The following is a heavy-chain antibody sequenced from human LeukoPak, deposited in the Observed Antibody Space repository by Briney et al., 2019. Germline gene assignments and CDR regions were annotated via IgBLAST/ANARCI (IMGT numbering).Heavy chain of an antibody. Sequence: SGTLSLTCSVSGGSLSTYYWSWIRQPPGKGLEWIGYIYFSGSTNYNPSLKSRVTISVDTSKNQFSLNVNSVTAADTAVYYCARIGYSFRDDFWGQGTLVTVSS. D-gene: IGHD5-18*01. CDR2: IYFSGST. CDR1: GGSLSTYY. J-gene: IGHJ4*02. V-gene: IGHV4-59*01. CDR3: ARIGYSFRDDF.